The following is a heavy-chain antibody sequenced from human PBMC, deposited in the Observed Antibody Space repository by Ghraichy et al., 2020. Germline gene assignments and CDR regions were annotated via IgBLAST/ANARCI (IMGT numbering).Heavy chain of an antibody. CDR1: GFTVSSNY. V-gene: IGHV3-53*01. Sequence: GGSLRLSCAASGFTVSSNYMSWVRQAPGKGLEWVSVIYSGGSTYYADSVKGRFTISRDNSKNTLYLQMNSLRAEDTAVYYCARDFPGDDFWSGYYRYYYYGMDVWGQGTTVTVSS. CDR2: IYSGGST. D-gene: IGHD3-3*01. CDR3: ARDFPGDDFWSGYYRYYYYGMDV. J-gene: IGHJ6*02.